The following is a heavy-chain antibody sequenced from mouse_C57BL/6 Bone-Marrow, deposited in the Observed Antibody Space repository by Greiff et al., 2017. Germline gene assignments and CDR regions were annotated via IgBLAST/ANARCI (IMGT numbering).Heavy chain of an antibody. CDR2: IYPRSGNT. D-gene: IGHD1-1*01. V-gene: IGHV1-81*01. J-gene: IGHJ4*01. CDR1: GYTFTSYG. Sequence: QVQLQQSGAELARPGASVKLSCKASGYTFTSYGISWVKQRTGQGLEWIGEIYPRSGNTYYNEKFKGKATLTADKSSSTAYMELRSLTSEDSAVYFSARITTVVGPYAMDYWGQGTSVTVSS. CDR3: ARITTVVGPYAMDY.